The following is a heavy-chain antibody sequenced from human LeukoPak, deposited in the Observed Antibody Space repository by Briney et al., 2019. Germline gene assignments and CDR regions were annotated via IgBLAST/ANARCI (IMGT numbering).Heavy chain of an antibody. CDR1: GFTFSSYA. CDR2: ISGSGGST. Sequence: GGSLRLSCAASGFTFSSYAMSWVRQAPGKGLEWVSAISGSGGSTYYADSVKGRFTISRDNSKNTLYLQMNSLRAEDTAVYYCARRTGPRVGSGSPGPWGQGTLVTVSS. CDR3: ARRTGPRVGSGSPGP. J-gene: IGHJ5*02. D-gene: IGHD3-10*01. V-gene: IGHV3-23*01.